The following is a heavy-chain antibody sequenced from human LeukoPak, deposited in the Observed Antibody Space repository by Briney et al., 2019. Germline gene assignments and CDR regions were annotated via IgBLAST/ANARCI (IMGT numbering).Heavy chain of an antibody. V-gene: IGHV4-59*01. D-gene: IGHD3-22*01. CDR2: IYYSGST. CDR1: GGSISGYY. CDR3: ARDRDPYYDSSGYYPLLWY. J-gene: IGHJ4*02. Sequence: SETLSLTCTVSGGSISGYYWSWIRQPPGKGLEWSGYIYYSGSTNYNPSLKSRVTISVDTSKNQFSLKLSSVTAADTAVYYCARDRDPYYDSSGYYPLLWYWGQGPLVTVSS.